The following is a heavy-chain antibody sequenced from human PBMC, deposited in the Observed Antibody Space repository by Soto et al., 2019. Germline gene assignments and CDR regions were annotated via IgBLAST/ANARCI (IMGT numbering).Heavy chain of an antibody. CDR1: GGSISSDD. V-gene: IGHV4-59*08. CDR2: IYYSGST. CDR3: ARTPIGYCSGGTCSNWFDP. Sequence: PSETLSLTCTVSGGSISSDDLSWIRQPPGKGLKWIGYIYYSGSTYVNPSLKSRVTISVDKSKNQFSLKLSSVTAADTAVYYCARTPIGYCSGGTCSNWFDPWGQGTLVTVSS. D-gene: IGHD2-15*01. J-gene: IGHJ5*02.